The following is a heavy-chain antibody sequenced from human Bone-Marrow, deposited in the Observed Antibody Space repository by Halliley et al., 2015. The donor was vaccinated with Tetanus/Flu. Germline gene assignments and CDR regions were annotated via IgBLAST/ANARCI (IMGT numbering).Heavy chain of an antibody. V-gene: IGHV5-51*01. CDR2: IYPGDSET. CDR3: ARGNTGTF. Sequence: KGLGWMGSIYPGDSETRSTPSFQGQVPISADKSISPAYLQWSSLKASDTAMYYCARGNTGTFWGQGTMVTVSS. D-gene: IGHD1-26*01. J-gene: IGHJ3*01.